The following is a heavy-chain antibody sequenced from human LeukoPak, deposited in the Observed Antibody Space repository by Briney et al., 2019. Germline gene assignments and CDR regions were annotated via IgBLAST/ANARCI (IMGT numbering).Heavy chain of an antibody. CDR3: ASSHDYGDTDFDY. CDR1: GGSISSSSYY. V-gene: IGHV4-39*01. J-gene: IGHJ4*02. CDR2: IYYSGST. Sequence: SETLSLTCTVSGGSISSSSYYWGWIRQPPGKGLEWIGSIYYSGSTYYNPSLKSRVTISVDTSKNQFSLKLSSVTAADTAVYYCASSHDYGDTDFDYWGQGTLVTVSS. D-gene: IGHD4-17*01.